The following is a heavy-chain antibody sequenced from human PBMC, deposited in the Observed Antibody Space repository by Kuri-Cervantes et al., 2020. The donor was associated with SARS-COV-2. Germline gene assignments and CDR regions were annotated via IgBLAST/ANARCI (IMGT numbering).Heavy chain of an antibody. CDR3: VRGGAGATRDDTFDI. V-gene: IGHV3-21*01. J-gene: IGHJ3*02. Sequence: GESLKISCAASDSTFSSYSVNWVRQAPGKGLEWVSSINFISTLKYYADSLKGRFTISRDNAKSSLYLQMNSLRVEDTAVYYCVRGGAGATRDDTFDIWGQGTMVTVSS. CDR2: INFISTLK. CDR1: DSTFSSYS. D-gene: IGHD1-26*01.